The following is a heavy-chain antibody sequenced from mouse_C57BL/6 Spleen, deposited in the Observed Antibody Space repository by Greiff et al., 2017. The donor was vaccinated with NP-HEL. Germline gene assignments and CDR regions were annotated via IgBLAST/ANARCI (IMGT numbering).Heavy chain of an antibody. Sequence: VQLQQPGAELVKPGASVKLSCKASCYTFTSYWMQWVKQRPGPGLEWIGEIDPSDSYTNYNQKFKCKATLTVDTSSSTAYMQLSSLTSEDSAVYYCASVVANGYAMDYWGQGTSVTVSS. CDR3: ASVVANGYAMDY. V-gene: IGHV1-50*01. D-gene: IGHD1-1*01. CDR2: IDPSDSYT. J-gene: IGHJ4*01. CDR1: CYTFTSYW.